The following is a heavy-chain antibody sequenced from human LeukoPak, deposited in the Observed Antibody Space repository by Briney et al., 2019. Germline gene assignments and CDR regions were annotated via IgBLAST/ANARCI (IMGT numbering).Heavy chain of an antibody. V-gene: IGHV3-23*01. CDR2: IRGSGDNS. CDR3: AKGPQSSAQYHFDY. CDR1: GFSFSSYA. J-gene: IGHJ4*02. Sequence: GGSLRLSCAASGFSFSSYAMSWVRRAPGKGLEWLSTIRGSGDNSYHADSVKGRLTISRDNSKNTLYLQMNSLRAEDTAVYYCAKGPQSSAQYHFDYWGQGTLVTVSS. D-gene: IGHD3-22*01.